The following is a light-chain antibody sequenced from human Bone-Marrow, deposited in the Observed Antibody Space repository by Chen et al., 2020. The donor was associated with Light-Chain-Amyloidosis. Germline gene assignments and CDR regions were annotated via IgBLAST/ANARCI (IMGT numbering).Light chain of an antibody. J-gene: IGLJ3*02. CDR2: DDS. Sequence: SYVLTQPSSVSVAPGQTATIACGGNNIGSTSVHWYQQTPGQAPLLVVYDDSDRPAGIPGRLSGSNSGNTATRTISRVEAGNEADYYCQVWDRSSDRPVFGGGTKLTV. CDR1: NIGSTS. V-gene: IGLV3-21*02. CDR3: QVWDRSSDRPV.